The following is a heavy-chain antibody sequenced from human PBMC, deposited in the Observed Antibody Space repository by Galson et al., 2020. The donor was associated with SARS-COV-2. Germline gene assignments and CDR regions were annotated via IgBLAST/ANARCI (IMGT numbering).Heavy chain of an antibody. CDR3: ARDRRGYSYGYYYYGMDV. Sequence: KIGESLKISCAASGFTFSSYSRNWVRQAPGKGLEWVSSMSSSSSYIYYADSVKGRFTISRYNAKNSLYLQMNSLRAEDTAVYYCARDRRGYSYGYYYYGMDVWGQGTTVTVSS. V-gene: IGHV3-21*01. D-gene: IGHD5-18*01. CDR1: GFTFSSYS. CDR2: MSSSSSYI. J-gene: IGHJ6*02.